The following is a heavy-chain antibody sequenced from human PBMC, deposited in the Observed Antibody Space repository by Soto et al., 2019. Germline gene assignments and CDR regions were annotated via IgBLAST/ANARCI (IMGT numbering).Heavy chain of an antibody. CDR1: GGSFSGYY. CDR2: INHSGST. CDR3: TRHHPHPYDSSGYFDY. J-gene: IGHJ4*02. D-gene: IGHD3-22*01. Sequence: TSETLFLSCAVYGGSFSGYYWSWVRQAPGKGLEWIGEINHSGSTNYNPSLKSRVTISVDTSKNQFSLHLTSVTAADTAVYYCTRHHPHPYDSSGYFDYWGPGALVT. V-gene: IGHV4-34*01.